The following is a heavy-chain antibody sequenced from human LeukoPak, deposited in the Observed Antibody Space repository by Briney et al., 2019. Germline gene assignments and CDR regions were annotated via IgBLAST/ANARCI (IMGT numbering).Heavy chain of an antibody. D-gene: IGHD3-22*01. J-gene: IGHJ4*02. V-gene: IGHV3-11*01. Sequence: GGSLRLSCVASGFTFSDYYMSWIRQAPGKGLEWVSYISSSGSTIYYADSVKGRFTISRDNAKNSLYPQMNSLRAEDTAVYYCARALSYYYDSSGYYVYWGQGTLVTVSS. CDR2: ISSSGSTI. CDR1: GFTFSDYY. CDR3: ARALSYYYDSSGYYVY.